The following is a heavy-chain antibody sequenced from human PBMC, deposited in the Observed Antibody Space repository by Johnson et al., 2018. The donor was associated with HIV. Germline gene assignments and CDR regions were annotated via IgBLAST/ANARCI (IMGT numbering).Heavy chain of an antibody. CDR3: ARDTYTHRTTVTESAFDI. D-gene: IGHD4-11*01. J-gene: IGHJ3*02. CDR2: ISSSGSTI. V-gene: IGHV3-11*01. Sequence: QVQLVESGGGLVKPGGSLRLSCAASGFTFSDYYMSWIRQAPGKGLEWVSYISSSGSTIYYADSVKGRFTISRDNAKNSLYLQMNSLRPEDSALYYCARDTYTHRTTVTESAFDIWGQGTMVTVSS. CDR1: GFTFSDYY.